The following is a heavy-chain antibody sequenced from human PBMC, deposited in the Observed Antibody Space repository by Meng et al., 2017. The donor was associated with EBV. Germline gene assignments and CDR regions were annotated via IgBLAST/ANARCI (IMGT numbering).Heavy chain of an antibody. Sequence: LRSGCEVKKPGSSVKVSCRTSGGTFRSDAVSWVRQAPGQGLEWMGGLIPMVGAPHYAQKFQGRVTIIADESTSTHSMELNSLRSEDTAMYYCASESGRGFTPDYWGQGTLVTVSS. CDR1: GGTFRSDA. CDR3: ASESGRGFTPDY. D-gene: IGHD3-10*01. J-gene: IGHJ4*02. V-gene: IGHV1-69*01. CDR2: LIPMVGAP.